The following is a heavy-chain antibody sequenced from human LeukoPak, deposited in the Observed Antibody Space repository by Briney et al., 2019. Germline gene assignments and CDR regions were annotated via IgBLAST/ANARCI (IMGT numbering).Heavy chain of an antibody. D-gene: IGHD6-19*01. J-gene: IGHJ4*02. V-gene: IGHV1-18*01. CDR1: GYTFTSYG. CDR3: ARGGPRQWLALFSSYYFDY. Sequence: ASVKVSCKASGYTFTSYGISWVRQAPGQGLEWMGWISAYNGNTNYAQKLQGRVTMTTDTSTSTAYMELRSLRSDDTAVYYCARGGPRQWLALFSSYYFDYWGQGTLVTVSS. CDR2: ISAYNGNT.